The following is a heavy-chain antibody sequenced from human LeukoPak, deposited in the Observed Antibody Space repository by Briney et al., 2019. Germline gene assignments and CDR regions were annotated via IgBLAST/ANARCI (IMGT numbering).Heavy chain of an antibody. CDR3: ARGRYYDSSGYSYYFDY. J-gene: IGHJ4*02. D-gene: IGHD3-22*01. Sequence: GGSLRLSCAASGFTVSSNYMSWVRQAPGKGLEWVSVIYSGGSTYYADSVKGRFTISRHNSKNTLYLQMNSLRAEDTAVYYCARGRYYDSSGYSYYFDYWGQGTLVTVSS. CDR2: IYSGGST. V-gene: IGHV3-53*04. CDR1: GFTVSSNY.